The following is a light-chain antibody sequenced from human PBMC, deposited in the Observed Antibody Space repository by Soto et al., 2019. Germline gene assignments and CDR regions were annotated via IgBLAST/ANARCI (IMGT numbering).Light chain of an antibody. J-gene: IGKJ1*01. Sequence: DIQLTRSPSSLSASVGYRVAITYRASQSLNSLLAWYQQKPGRAPKLLIYDASTLESGVPSRFSGSGSGTEFTLTISSLQPDDFATYYCQQYKIYSQTFGQGTKVDIK. V-gene: IGKV1-5*01. CDR2: DAS. CDR3: QQYKIYSQT. CDR1: QSLNSL.